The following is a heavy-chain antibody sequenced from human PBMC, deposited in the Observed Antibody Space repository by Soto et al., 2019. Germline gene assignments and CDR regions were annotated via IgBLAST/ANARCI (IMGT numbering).Heavy chain of an antibody. CDR2: ISGYNGDT. V-gene: IGHV1-18*04. Sequence: QVPLVQSGGEVKNPGASVKISCKASGYIFSSYSLNWVRQAPGQGPEWMGWISGYNGDTDYAQSFQGSVTMTTDASTNTSYMELRSLRSDDTAIYYCARNTTRDWFDPWGQGTLVTVSS. D-gene: IGHD1-26*01. J-gene: IGHJ5*02. CDR3: ARNTTRDWFDP. CDR1: GYIFSSYS.